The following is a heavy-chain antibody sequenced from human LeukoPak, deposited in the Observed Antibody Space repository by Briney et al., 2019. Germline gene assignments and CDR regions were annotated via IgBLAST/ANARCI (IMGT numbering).Heavy chain of an antibody. D-gene: IGHD3-22*01. Sequence: SQTLSLTCAVSGGSISSGGYSWSWIRQPPGKGLEWIGEINHSGSTNYNPSLKSRVTISVDTSKNQFSLKLSSVTAADTAVYYCARLQYYYDSSGHYYFDYWGQGTLVTVSS. CDR2: INHSGST. CDR3: ARLQYYYDSSGHYYFDY. CDR1: GGSISSGGYS. J-gene: IGHJ4*02. V-gene: IGHV4-30-2*01.